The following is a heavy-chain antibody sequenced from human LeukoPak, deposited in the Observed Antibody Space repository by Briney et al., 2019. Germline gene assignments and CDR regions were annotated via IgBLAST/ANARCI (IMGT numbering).Heavy chain of an antibody. D-gene: IGHD3-22*01. CDR3: ARPAALNYYDSSGYYPYYYGMDV. Sequence: PGGSLRLSCAASGFTVSSNYMSWVRQAPGKGLEWVSVIYSGGSTHYADSVKGRFTISRDNSKNTLYLQMNSLRAEDTAVYYCARPAALNYYDSSGYYPYYYGMDVWGQGTTVTVSS. CDR1: GFTVSSNY. V-gene: IGHV3-66*04. J-gene: IGHJ6*02. CDR2: IYSGGST.